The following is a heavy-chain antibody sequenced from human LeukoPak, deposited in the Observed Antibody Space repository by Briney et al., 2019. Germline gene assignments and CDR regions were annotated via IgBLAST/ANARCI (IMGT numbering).Heavy chain of an antibody. CDR3: ARGRPHGNDY. D-gene: IGHD4-23*01. Sequence: GALRLSCAASGFTFSSYWMNWVRQAPGKGLVWVSRIASDGSSTTYADSVKGRFSISRDNAKNTLYLQMNSLRVEDTAVYYCARGRPHGNDYWGQGTLITVSS. V-gene: IGHV3-74*01. CDR1: GFTFSSYW. J-gene: IGHJ4*02. CDR2: IASDGSST.